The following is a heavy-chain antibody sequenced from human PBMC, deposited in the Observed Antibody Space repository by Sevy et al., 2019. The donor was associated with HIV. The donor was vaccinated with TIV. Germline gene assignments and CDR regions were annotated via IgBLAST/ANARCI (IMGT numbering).Heavy chain of an antibody. D-gene: IGHD3-22*01. V-gene: IGHV3-7*01. CDR3: ARPYRTDPFYYSGSGGYYYPSYFDS. Sequence: GGSLRLSCAASGFTFSNYWMSWVRQAPGKGLEWVANIKQDGSEKYYVDSVKGRFTISRDNAKNSLYLQMNSLRAEDTAVYYCARPYRTDPFYYSGSGGYYYPSYFDSWGQGTLVTVSS. CDR1: GFTFSNYW. CDR2: IKQDGSEK. J-gene: IGHJ4*02.